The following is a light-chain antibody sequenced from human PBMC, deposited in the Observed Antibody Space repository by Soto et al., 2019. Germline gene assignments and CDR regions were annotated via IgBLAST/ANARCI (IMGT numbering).Light chain of an antibody. CDR3: QTWGTGPFV. Sequence: QTVVTQSPSASASLGASVKLTCTLSRGHSSYAIAWHQQQPEKGPRYLMKLNNDGSHSKGDGIPDRFSGSSSGAERYLTISSLQSEDEADYYCQTWGTGPFVFGTGTKLTVL. CDR2: LNNDGSH. J-gene: IGLJ1*01. V-gene: IGLV4-69*01. CDR1: RGHSSYA.